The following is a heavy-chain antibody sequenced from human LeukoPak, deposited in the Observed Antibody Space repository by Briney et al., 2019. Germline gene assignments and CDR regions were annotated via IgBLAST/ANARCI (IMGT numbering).Heavy chain of an antibody. CDR3: ARDRAVDYYDSSGYYYDGWYFDL. D-gene: IGHD3-22*01. V-gene: IGHV4-30-4*08. CDR2: IYYSGST. J-gene: IGHJ2*01. CDR1: GGSFRSSSYY. Sequence: PSETLSLTCTVSGGSFRSSSYYWGWIRQPPGTGLEWIGYIYYSGSTYYNPSLKSRVTISADTSKNQFSLKLSSVTAADTAVYYCARDRAVDYYDSSGYYYDGWYFDLWGRGTLVTVSS.